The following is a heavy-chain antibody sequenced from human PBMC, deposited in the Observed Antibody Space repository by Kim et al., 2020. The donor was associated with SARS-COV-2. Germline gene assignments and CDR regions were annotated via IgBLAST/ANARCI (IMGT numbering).Heavy chain of an antibody. V-gene: IGHV3-23*01. Sequence: GGSLRLSCAASGFTFSSYAMSWVRQAPGKGLEWVSVIGGSAARTFYADSVRGRFTISRDNSKSTLYLQMNSLRVEDTAVYYCAKRRCYDLSGGSCYSPSNWYFDLWGRGTLVTVSS. CDR3: AKRRCYDLSGGSCYSPSNWYFDL. J-gene: IGHJ2*01. D-gene: IGHD2-15*01. CDR1: GFTFSSYA. CDR2: IGGSAART.